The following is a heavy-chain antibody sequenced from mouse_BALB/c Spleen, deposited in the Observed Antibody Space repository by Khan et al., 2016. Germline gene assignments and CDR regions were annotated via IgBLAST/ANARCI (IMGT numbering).Heavy chain of an antibody. CDR2: ISSGSSTI. D-gene: IGHD2-1*01. V-gene: IGHV5-17*02. CDR3: ARDYYCNHYYAMDY. J-gene: IGHJ4*01. CDR1: GFTFSSFG. Sequence: EVELVESGGGLVQPGGSRKLSCAASGFTFSSFGMHWVRQAPEKGLEWVAYISSGSSTIYYADTVKGRFTIFRDNPKNTLFLQMTSLRSEDTAMYYCARDYYCNHYYAMDYWGQGTSVTVSS.